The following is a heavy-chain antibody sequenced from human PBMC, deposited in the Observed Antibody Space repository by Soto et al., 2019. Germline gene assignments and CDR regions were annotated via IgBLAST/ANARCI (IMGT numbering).Heavy chain of an antibody. CDR1: GCTLSSYA. D-gene: IGHD6-19*01. J-gene: IGHJ4*02. V-gene: IGHV3-23*01. Sequence: GSLRLSGAGSGCTLSSYAMSWVRQAPGKGLEWVSAISGSGGSTYYADSVKGRFTISRDNSKNTLYLQMNSLRAEDTAVYYCAKEGEQSGGWANLDYWGQGTLVTVSS. CDR2: ISGSGGST. CDR3: AKEGEQSGGWANLDY.